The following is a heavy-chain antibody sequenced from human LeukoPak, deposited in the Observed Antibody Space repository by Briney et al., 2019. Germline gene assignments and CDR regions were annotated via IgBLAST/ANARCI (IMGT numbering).Heavy chain of an antibody. Sequence: GGSLRLSCVASGFTFSSYAMTWVRQAPGKGLEWVSAISGSGGSTYSADSVKGRLTISRDNSKNTLYLQMNSLRVEDTAVYYCAKVSTVTTWDYFAYWGQGTLVTVSS. J-gene: IGHJ4*02. D-gene: IGHD4-17*01. CDR3: AKVSTVTTWDYFAY. CDR1: GFTFSSYA. V-gene: IGHV3-23*01. CDR2: ISGSGGST.